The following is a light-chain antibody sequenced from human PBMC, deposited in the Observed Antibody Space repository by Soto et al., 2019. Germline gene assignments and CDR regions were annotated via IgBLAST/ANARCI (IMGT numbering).Light chain of an antibody. CDR3: QNYNSAPWT. V-gene: IGKV1-5*01. Sequence: DVQLIQSPSTLSASVGETVTITCRVSQAISDWVAWYQQKPGKAPKLLIYDATSSDSGVPSRFSGSGSQRDFTLTISGLQPDDFATYYCQNYNSAPWTFGQGTKVEIK. CDR2: DAT. CDR1: QAISDW. J-gene: IGKJ1*01.